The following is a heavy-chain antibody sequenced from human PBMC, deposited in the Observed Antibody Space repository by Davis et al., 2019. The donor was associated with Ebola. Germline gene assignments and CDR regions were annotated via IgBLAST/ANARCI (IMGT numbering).Heavy chain of an antibody. CDR1: GFTFSSYG. CDR2: IWYDGSNK. J-gene: IGHJ6*02. V-gene: IGHV3-30*02. Sequence: GESLKISCAASGFTFSSYGMHWVRQAPGKGLEWVAVIWYDGSNKYYADSVKGRFTISRDNSKNTLYLQMNSLRAEDTAVYYCAKRDIAARSVYYYGMDAWGQGTTVTVSS. CDR3: AKRDIAARSVYYYGMDA. D-gene: IGHD6-6*01.